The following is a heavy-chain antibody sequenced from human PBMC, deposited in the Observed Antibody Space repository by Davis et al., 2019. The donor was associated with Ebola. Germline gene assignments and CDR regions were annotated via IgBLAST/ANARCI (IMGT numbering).Heavy chain of an antibody. CDR1: GFSFSSYW. CDR3: ARDPGYCSGGSCYSLGYYYYGMDV. J-gene: IGHJ6*02. CDR2: IKQDGSEK. Sequence: GGSLRLSCAASGFSFSSYWMSWVRQAPGKGLEWVASIKQDGSEKYYVDSVKGRFTISRDNAKNTLYLQMNSLRAEDTAVYYCARDPGYCSGGSCYSLGYYYYGMDVWGQGTTVTVSS. D-gene: IGHD2-15*01. V-gene: IGHV3-7*01.